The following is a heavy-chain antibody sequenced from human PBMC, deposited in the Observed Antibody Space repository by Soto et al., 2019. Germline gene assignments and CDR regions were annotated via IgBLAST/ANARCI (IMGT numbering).Heavy chain of an antibody. J-gene: IGHJ4*02. V-gene: IGHV4-4*02. CDR3: ASFRGYCSSTSCYIR. CDR2: IYHSGST. Sequence: SETLSLTCAVSGGSISSSNWWSWVRQPPGKGLEWIGEIYHSGSTNYNPSLKSRVTISVDKSKNQFSLKLSSVTAADTAVYYCASFRGYCSSTSCYIRWGQGTLVTVSS. D-gene: IGHD2-2*02. CDR1: GGSISSSNW.